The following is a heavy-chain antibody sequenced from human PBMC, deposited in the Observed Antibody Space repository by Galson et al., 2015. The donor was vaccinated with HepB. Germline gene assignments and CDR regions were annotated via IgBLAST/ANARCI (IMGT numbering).Heavy chain of an antibody. CDR2: ISGSGGAT. CDR1: GFTFSSYA. Sequence: SLRLSCAASGFTFSSYAMTWVRRAPGKGLEWVSAISGSGGATYYADSVKGRFTISRDNSRNTLYLQMNGLRAEDTAVYYCARGKQWLVHEAWFDPWGQGTLVTVSS. J-gene: IGHJ5*02. D-gene: IGHD6-19*01. CDR3: ARGKQWLVHEAWFDP. V-gene: IGHV3-23*01.